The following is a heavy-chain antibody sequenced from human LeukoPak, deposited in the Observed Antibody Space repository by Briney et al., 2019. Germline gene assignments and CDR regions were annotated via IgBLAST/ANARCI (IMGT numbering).Heavy chain of an antibody. Sequence: ASVKVSCKVSGYTITSYAMSWVRQAPGQGLEWMGWINTNTGNPTYAQGFTGRFVFSLDTSVSTAYLQISSLKAEDTAVYYCVCFDCGDYWGQGTLVTVSS. CDR3: VCFDCGDY. CDR2: INTNTGNP. J-gene: IGHJ4*02. D-gene: IGHD3-9*01. CDR1: GYTITSYA. V-gene: IGHV7-4-1*02.